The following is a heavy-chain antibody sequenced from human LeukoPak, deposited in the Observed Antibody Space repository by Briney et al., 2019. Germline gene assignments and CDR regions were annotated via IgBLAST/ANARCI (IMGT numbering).Heavy chain of an antibody. V-gene: IGHV3-30-3*01. J-gene: IGHJ4*02. CDR2: LSLDGTNP. Sequence: GGSLRLSCAASGFAFRTYSMHWVRQAPDKGLEWVALLSLDGTNPHYADSVKGRFIISRDNSHNTLYLEMNGLRGDDTAVYYCARESAYLNNPMITGLPDYWGQGTLVTVSS. D-gene: IGHD3-22*01. CDR1: GFAFRTYS. CDR3: ARESAYLNNPMITGLPDY.